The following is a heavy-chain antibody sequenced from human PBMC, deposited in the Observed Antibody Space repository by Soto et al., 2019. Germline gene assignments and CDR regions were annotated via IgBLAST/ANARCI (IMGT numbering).Heavy chain of an antibody. D-gene: IGHD3-16*01. Sequence: GGSLRLSCAASGFTFSSYAMSWVRQAPGKGLEWVSGISGSGGSTYYADSVKGRFTISRDNSKSTVNLQMNSLRAEDTAVYYCARDPWAADYWGQGTLVTVSS. CDR1: GFTFSSYA. J-gene: IGHJ4*02. V-gene: IGHV3-23*01. CDR3: ARDPWAADY. CDR2: ISGSGGST.